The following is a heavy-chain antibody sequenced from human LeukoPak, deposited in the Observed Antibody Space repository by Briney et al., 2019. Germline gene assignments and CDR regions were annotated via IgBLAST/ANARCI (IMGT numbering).Heavy chain of an antibody. V-gene: IGHV3-30*02. CDR2: IRYDGSNK. D-gene: IGHD3-3*01. CDR1: GFTFSSYG. Sequence: GGSLRLSCAASGFTFSSYGMHWVRQAPGKGLEWVAFIRYDGSNKYYADSVKGRFTISRDNSKNTLYLQMNSLRAEDTAVYYCAKGASGYEDYFDYWGQGTLVTVSS. J-gene: IGHJ4*02. CDR3: AKGASGYEDYFDY.